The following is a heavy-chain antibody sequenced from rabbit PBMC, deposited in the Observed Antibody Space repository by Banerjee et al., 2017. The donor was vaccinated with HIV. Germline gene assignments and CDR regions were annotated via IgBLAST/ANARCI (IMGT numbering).Heavy chain of an antibody. CDR2: INSNTGNT. CDR3: ARDAGYAGSNL. CDR1: GFSLSNNYV. J-gene: IGHJ3*01. D-gene: IGHD4-2*01. Sequence: QSLQESGGGLFQPGGSLALTCKASGFSLSNNYVMCWVRQAPGKGLEWIACINSNTGNTVYASWAKGPFTISKTSSTTVTLQMTSLTAADTATYFCARDAGYAGSNLRGQGTLVTVS. V-gene: IGHV1S40*01.